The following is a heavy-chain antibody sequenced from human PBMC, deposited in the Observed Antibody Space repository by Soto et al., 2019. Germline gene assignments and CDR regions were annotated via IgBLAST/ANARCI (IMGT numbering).Heavy chain of an antibody. CDR3: VKRGRNWGAFDF. J-gene: IGHJ3*01. CDR1: GFILNIYA. Sequence: VQLLESGGDLVQPGGSLRLSCVASGFILNIYAMSWVRQAPGKGLEWVSTIGGTDGDSHGVPWYEDSVKGRFTISRDSSANTLFLHMDNLRAEDSALYYCVKRGRNWGAFDFWGQGTTVVVSS. CDR2: IGGTDGDSHGVP. D-gene: IGHD7-27*01. V-gene: IGHV3-23*01.